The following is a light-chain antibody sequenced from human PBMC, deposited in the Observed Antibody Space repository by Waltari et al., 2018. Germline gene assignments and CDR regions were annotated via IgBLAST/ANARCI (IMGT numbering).Light chain of an antibody. CDR2: GAS. J-gene: IGKJ1*01. CDR3: QHYLRLPVT. V-gene: IGKV3-20*01. CDR1: QSGSRA. Sequence: ERATVSCRASQSGSRALAWYQQKPGQAPRLLIYGASTRATGIPDRFSGSGSGTDFSLTISRLEPDDFAVYYCQHYLRLPVTFGQGTTVEI.